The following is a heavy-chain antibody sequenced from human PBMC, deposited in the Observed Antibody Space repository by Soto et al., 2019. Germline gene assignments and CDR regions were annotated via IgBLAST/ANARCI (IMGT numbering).Heavy chain of an antibody. J-gene: IGHJ6*02. CDR2: ISSSSSYI. D-gene: IGHD5-18*01. V-gene: IGHV3-21*01. CDR3: ARDFGYSYGYVMDV. CDR1: GFTFSNYS. Sequence: GGSLRLSCAASGFTFSNYSMNWVRQAPGKGLKWVSSISSSSSYIYYADSAKGRFTISRDNAKNSLYLQMNSPRAEDTAVYYCARDFGYSYGYVMDVWGQGTTVTVSS.